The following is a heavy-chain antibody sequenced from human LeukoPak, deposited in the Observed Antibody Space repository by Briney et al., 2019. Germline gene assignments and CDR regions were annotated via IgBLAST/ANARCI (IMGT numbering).Heavy chain of an antibody. D-gene: IGHD3-22*01. Sequence: GGSLRLSCAASGFTFSSYGMSWVRQAPGKGLEWVSGINWNGGSTGYADSVKGRFTISRDNAKNSLYLQMNSLRAEDTALYYCARDRGYSGYDPTYYYDSSGYYFDYWGQGTLVTVSS. CDR1: GFTFSSYG. CDR3: ARDRGYSGYDPTYYYDSSGYYFDY. V-gene: IGHV3-20*04. J-gene: IGHJ4*02. CDR2: INWNGGST.